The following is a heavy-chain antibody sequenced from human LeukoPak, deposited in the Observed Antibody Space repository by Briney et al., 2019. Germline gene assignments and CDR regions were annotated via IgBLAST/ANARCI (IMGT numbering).Heavy chain of an antibody. Sequence: ASVNVSCKASGYTFTGYYIHWVRQAPGQGLEWMGWINPNSGGANYAQKFQGSITMTGDTSISTAYMELSRLRSDDTAVYYCARGTTIFGVAPPDYWGQGTLVTVSS. CDR3: ARGTTIFGVAPPDY. D-gene: IGHD3-3*01. CDR1: GYTFTGYY. V-gene: IGHV1-2*02. CDR2: INPNSGGA. J-gene: IGHJ4*02.